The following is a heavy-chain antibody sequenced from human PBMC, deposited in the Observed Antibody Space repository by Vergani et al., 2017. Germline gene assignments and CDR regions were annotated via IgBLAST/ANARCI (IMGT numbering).Heavy chain of an antibody. CDR1: QYSFGNYW. J-gene: IGHJ4*02. CDR2: IYPADSDT. CDR3: ARHTTYTDS. V-gene: IGHV5-51*06. Sequence: EVELVQSGPEKRKPGESLKLSCKCSQYSFGNYWIVWVRQMPGKGLEWMGIIYPADSDTRYSPSFQGQVTISADKSISTAFLQWDSLKASDTALYYCARHTTYTDSWGQGTLVTVSS. D-gene: IGHD1-1*01.